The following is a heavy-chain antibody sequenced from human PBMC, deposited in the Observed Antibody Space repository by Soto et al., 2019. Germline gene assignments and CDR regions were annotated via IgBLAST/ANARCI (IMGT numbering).Heavy chain of an antibody. CDR3: AKVQNPAGHIYYYYYGMDV. Sequence: GSLRLSCAASGFTFSSYAMSWVRQAPGKGLEWVSAISGSGGSTYYADSVKGRFTISRDNSKNTLYLQMNSLRAEDTAVYYCAKVQNPAGHIYYYYYGMDVWGQGTTVTVSS. CDR2: ISGSGGST. CDR1: GFTFSSYA. J-gene: IGHJ6*02. D-gene: IGHD6-19*01. V-gene: IGHV3-23*01.